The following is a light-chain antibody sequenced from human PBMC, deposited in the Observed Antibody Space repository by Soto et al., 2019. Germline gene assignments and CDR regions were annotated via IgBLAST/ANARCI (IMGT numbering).Light chain of an antibody. V-gene: IGLV4-60*02. CDR1: SGHSSYL. J-gene: IGLJ3*02. Sequence: QPVLTQSSSASASLGSSVKLTCTLSSGHSSYLIAWHQQQPGKAPRYLMKLEGSGSYNKGSGVPDRFSGSSSGADRYLTISSLQFEDEAEYYCGPWDRNTQNWVFGGGTQLTVL. CDR3: GPWDRNTQNWV. CDR2: LEGSGSY.